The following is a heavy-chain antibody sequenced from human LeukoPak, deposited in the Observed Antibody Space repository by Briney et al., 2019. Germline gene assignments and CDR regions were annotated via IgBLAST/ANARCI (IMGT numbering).Heavy chain of an antibody. J-gene: IGHJ5*02. Sequence: GESLKFSCQGSGYRFTSYWIGWVRQMPGKSLEWMGIIYAGDLATTNRPPFQGHVPISADKSISTAYLQWSSLKPSASALYSCAIHVVPDCSGASCNTSWFDPWGQGTLVTVSS. CDR1: GYRFTSYW. CDR3: AIHVVPDCSGASCNTSWFDP. CDR2: IYAGDLAT. D-gene: IGHD2-15*01. V-gene: IGHV5-51*01.